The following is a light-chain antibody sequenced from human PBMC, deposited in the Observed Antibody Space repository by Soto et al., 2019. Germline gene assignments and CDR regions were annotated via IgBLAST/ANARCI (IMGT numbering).Light chain of an antibody. CDR2: HTS. J-gene: IGKJ1*01. CDR3: HQRQSWPRT. CDR1: QTVNSR. Sequence: EIVFTQSPATLSSSPGERATLSCRASQTVNSRLAWYQHKPGQAPRLLIYHTSNRATGIPARFSGSGSGTDFTLTISSLEPEDFAVYYCHQRQSWPRTFGQGTKV. V-gene: IGKV3-11*01.